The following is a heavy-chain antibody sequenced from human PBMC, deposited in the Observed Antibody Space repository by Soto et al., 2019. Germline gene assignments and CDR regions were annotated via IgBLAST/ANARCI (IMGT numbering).Heavy chain of an antibody. CDR3: ARDIFSFGTEYSSSTDRGDY. Sequence: QVQLVQSGAEVKKPGASVKVSCKASGYTFTSYYMHWVRQAPGQGLEWMGIINPSGGSTSYAQKFQGRVTVTRDTSTSTGYMELSSLRSEDTAVYYCARDIFSFGTEYSSSTDRGDYWGQGTLDTVSS. CDR2: INPSGGST. CDR1: GYTFTSYY. D-gene: IGHD6-6*01. J-gene: IGHJ4*01. V-gene: IGHV1-46*01.